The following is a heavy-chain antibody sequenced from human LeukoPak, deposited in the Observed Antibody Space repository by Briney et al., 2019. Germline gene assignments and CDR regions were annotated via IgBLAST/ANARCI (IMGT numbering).Heavy chain of an antibody. CDR3: ARYGYRYGGNWFDP. J-gene: IGHJ5*02. V-gene: IGHV4-59*01. D-gene: IGHD5-18*01. CDR1: GGSFSGYY. Sequence: SETLSLTCTVSGGSFSGYYWTWIRQPPGKGLEWIGYIYYSGSTNYNPSLKSRVTISVDTSKNQFSLKLTSVTAADTAVYYCARYGYRYGGNWFDPWGRGTLVTVSP. CDR2: IYYSGST.